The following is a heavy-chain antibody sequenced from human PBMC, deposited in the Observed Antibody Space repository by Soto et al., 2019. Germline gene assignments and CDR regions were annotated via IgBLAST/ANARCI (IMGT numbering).Heavy chain of an antibody. D-gene: IGHD2-2*01. CDR2: ISSTSSTK. CDR1: GFTFSSYS. V-gene: IGHV3-48*02. Sequence: GGTLTLSCAASGFTFSSYSMNCARQAPRKGLELVSYISSTSSTKYYAYSVKGRFTISRDNAKNSLYLQINSLRDEDTAVYYCAKLVSSLYCFDYWGQGTLGTVSS. CDR3: AKLVSSLYCFDY. J-gene: IGHJ4*02.